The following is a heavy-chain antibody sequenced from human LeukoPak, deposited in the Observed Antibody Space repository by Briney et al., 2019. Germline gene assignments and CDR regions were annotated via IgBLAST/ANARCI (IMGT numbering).Heavy chain of an antibody. D-gene: IGHD3-10*01. Sequence: PGGSLRLSCAASGFTFSNYAMSWVRQAPGMGLEWVSAITDSGGDTYHADSIKGRFTISRDNSKNTLCLQMNSLRADDTAVYYCAKGSSGSRPYYFDYWGQGTLVTVSS. V-gene: IGHV3-23*01. CDR1: GFTFSNYA. CDR3: AKGSSGSRPYYFDY. CDR2: ITDSGGDT. J-gene: IGHJ4*02.